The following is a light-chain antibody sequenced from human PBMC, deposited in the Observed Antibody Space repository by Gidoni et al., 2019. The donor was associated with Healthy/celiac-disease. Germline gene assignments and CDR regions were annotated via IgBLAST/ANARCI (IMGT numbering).Light chain of an antibody. Sequence: SYELTQPPSLSVSPGQTASITCPGDKLGDKYTCWYQQNPGQSPVPVIYQDSKRPSGIPERLYGSNSGNTATLTISGTQAMDEADYYCQAWDSSTGVVFGGGTKLTVL. V-gene: IGLV3-1*01. CDR1: KLGDKY. CDR3: QAWDSSTGVV. J-gene: IGLJ2*01. CDR2: QDS.